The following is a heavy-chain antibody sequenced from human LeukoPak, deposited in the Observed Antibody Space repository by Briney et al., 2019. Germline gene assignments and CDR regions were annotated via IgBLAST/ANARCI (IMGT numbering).Heavy chain of an antibody. CDR1: GFILSNCA. D-gene: IGHD5-12*01. Sequence: GGSLRLSRAASGFILSNCAMTWVRQAPGKGLEWVSGIDTKGTRTYYADSVKGRFTTSRDNSKNTLFLQMNSLRAEDTAVYYCVKEVVATIPPFWGQGTLVTVSS. CDR3: VKEVVATIPPF. J-gene: IGHJ4*02. CDR2: IDTKGTRT. V-gene: IGHV3-23*01.